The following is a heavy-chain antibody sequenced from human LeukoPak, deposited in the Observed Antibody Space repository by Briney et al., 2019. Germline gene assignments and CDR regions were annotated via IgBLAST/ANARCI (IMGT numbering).Heavy chain of an antibody. V-gene: IGHV3-64*01. J-gene: IGHJ4*02. Sequence: PGGSLSFSCTASRFTFSSYAMHWVRQAPGKGLKYVSAISSNGGSTYYANSVKGRFTISRDNSKNTLYRQMGSLRAEDMAVYYCARDGGYSYGYFDYWGQGTLVTVSS. D-gene: IGHD5-18*01. CDR3: ARDGGYSYGYFDY. CDR2: ISSNGGST. CDR1: RFTFSSYA.